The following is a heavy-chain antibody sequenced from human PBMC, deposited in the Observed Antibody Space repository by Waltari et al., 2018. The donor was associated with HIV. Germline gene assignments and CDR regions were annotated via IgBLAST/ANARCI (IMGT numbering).Heavy chain of an antibody. CDR2: IFYPVGT. J-gene: IGHJ4*02. D-gene: IGHD2-15*01. V-gene: IGHV4-39*01. Sequence: QLQLQESGPGLVKASETLSLTCTVSGGSISSDNAYWGWIRQPPGKGLEWIGNIFYPVGTYYNPSLKSRRTMSVDTSKNQFSLKLSSVTAADTALYYCARPARDIGGGSNFDSWGQGTLVTVSS. CDR3: ARPARDIGGGSNFDS. CDR1: GGSISSDNAY.